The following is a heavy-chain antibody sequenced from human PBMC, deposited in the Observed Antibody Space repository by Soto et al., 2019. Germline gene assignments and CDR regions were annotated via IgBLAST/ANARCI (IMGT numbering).Heavy chain of an antibody. CDR3: AGVDTASYYYYGMDV. Sequence: GASVKVSCKASGYTFTSYDINWVRQATGQGLEWMGWMNPNSGNTGYAQKFQGRVTMTRNTSISTAYMELSSLRSEDTAVYYCAGVDTASYYYYGMDVWGQGTTVTVSS. CDR1: GYTFTSYD. D-gene: IGHD5-18*01. V-gene: IGHV1-8*01. J-gene: IGHJ6*02. CDR2: MNPNSGNT.